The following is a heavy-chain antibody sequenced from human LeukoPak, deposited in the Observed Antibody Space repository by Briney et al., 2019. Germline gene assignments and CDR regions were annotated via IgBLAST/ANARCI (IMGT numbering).Heavy chain of an antibody. V-gene: IGHV3-9*01. D-gene: IGHD3-9*01. CDR1: GFTFDDYA. CDR2: ISWNSGSI. Sequence: GGSLRLSCAASGFTFDDYAMHWVRQAPGKGLEWVSGISWNSGSIGYADSVKGRFTISRDNAKNSLYLQMNSLRAEDTALYYCTKDRGDWLFSSFDYWGQGTLVTVSS. J-gene: IGHJ4*02. CDR3: TKDRGDWLFSSFDY.